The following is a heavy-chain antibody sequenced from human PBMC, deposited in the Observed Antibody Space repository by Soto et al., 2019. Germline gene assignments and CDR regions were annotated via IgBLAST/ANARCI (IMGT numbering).Heavy chain of an antibody. J-gene: IGHJ5*02. CDR1: GYSFTSHY. CDR2: IYPGGVNA. Sequence: QVQLVQSGAEVKKPGASVKVSCKAIGYSFTSHYMHWVRQAPGQGLEWMGTIYPGGVNAAYAQKFGGRVTMTKDPSTSTVYMELNSLTSEDTAVYYGARDQSWRDLVWWCDPWGQGTLVTVAS. V-gene: IGHV1-46*03. D-gene: IGHD3-16*01. CDR3: ARDQSWRDLVWWCDP.